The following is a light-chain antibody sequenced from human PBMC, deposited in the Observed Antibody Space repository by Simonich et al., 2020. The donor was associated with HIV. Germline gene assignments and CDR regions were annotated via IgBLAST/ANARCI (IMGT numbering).Light chain of an antibody. Sequence: DIVMTQSPNSLAVSLGERATINCKSSQRVLNSSNNKNYLAWYQQKPGQPPKLLMYWASTRESGCPARFSGSGSGTDFTLTSSSLQAEDVAVYYCQQYYSTPLITFGQWTRLEIK. J-gene: IGKJ5*01. CDR3: QQYYSTPLIT. CDR2: WAS. CDR1: QRVLNSSNNKNY. V-gene: IGKV4-1*01.